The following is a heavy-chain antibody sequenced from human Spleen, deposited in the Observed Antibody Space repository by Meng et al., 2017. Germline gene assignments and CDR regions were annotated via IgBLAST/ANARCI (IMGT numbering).Heavy chain of an antibody. CDR3: ARGDSGWYTGWDWFDP. Sequence: GQLKQLDEGLWRPEVSLTPPCAVYVGSFSGYYCSWIRQPPGKGLEWIGEISHSGSTNYNPSLKSRVTISVDTSKNQFSLKLSSVTAADTAVYYCARGDSGWYTGWDWFDPWGQGTLVTVSS. CDR1: VGSFSGYY. CDR2: ISHSGST. D-gene: IGHD6-19*01. V-gene: IGHV4-34*01. J-gene: IGHJ5*02.